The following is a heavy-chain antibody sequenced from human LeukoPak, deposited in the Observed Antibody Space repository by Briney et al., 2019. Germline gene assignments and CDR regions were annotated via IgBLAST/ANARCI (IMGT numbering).Heavy chain of an antibody. CDR1: GYTFSSYA. CDR2: ISGSGVSA. Sequence: PGGSPRLSCAASGYTFSSYAMSWVRRAPGKGLEWVSGISGSGVSAYYADSVKGRFTISRDNSKNTLYLQMNSLRAEDTAVYYCAKDRSQVELMDYWGQGTLVTVSS. V-gene: IGHV3-23*01. CDR3: AKDRSQVELMDY. J-gene: IGHJ4*02. D-gene: IGHD1-7*01.